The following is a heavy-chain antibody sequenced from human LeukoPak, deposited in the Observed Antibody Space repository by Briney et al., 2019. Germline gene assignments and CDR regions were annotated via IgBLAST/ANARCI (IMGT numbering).Heavy chain of an antibody. J-gene: IGHJ4*02. Sequence: GGSLRLSCAASGLTFSGYTMNWVRQAPGKGLEWVSYISSSGSTTYYADSVKGRFTISRDNAKNSLYLQMKSLRAEDTAVYYCASGAAVGTRRFNYWGQGTLVTVSS. CDR1: GLTFSGYT. CDR3: ASGAAVGTRRFNY. V-gene: IGHV3-48*01. CDR2: ISSSGSTT. D-gene: IGHD6-13*01.